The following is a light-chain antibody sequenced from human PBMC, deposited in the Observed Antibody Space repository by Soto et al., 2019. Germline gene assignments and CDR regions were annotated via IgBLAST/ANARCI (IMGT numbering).Light chain of an antibody. J-gene: IGKJ1*01. CDR3: QQRSKWRT. Sequence: EIVWTQSPATLSLSPGERATLHCRASQSVSGYLAWYQQKPGQAPSLLIYDASKRATGIPARFSGSGFGTDFTLTISSLEPEDFAVDYCQQRSKWRTVGQWTQGEIK. V-gene: IGKV3-11*01. CDR1: QSVSGY. CDR2: DAS.